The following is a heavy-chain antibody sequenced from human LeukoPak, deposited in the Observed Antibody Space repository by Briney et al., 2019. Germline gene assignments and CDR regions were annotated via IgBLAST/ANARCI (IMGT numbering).Heavy chain of an antibody. CDR1: GGSISSSSYY. CDR3: ARDATYYDFLFYYYMDV. D-gene: IGHD3-3*01. J-gene: IGHJ6*03. CDR2: IYYSGST. V-gene: IGHV4-39*07. Sequence: SETLSLTCTVSGGSISSSSYYWGWIRQPPGKGLEWIGSIYYSGSTYYNPSLKSRVTISVDTSKNQFSLKLSSVTAADTAVYYCARDATYYDFLFYYYMDVWGKGTTVTVSS.